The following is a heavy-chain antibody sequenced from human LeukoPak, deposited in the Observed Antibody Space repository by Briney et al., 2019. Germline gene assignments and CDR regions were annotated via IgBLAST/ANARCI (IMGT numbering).Heavy chain of an antibody. Sequence: SETLSLTCTVSGGSISSGDYYWRWIRQPPGTGLEWIGYIYYSGSTYYNPSLKSRVTISVDTSKNQFSLKLSSVTAADTAVYYCARAGFPGVLDIWGQGTMVTVSS. CDR1: GGSISSGDYY. V-gene: IGHV4-30-4*08. J-gene: IGHJ3*02. CDR3: ARAGFPGVLDI. D-gene: IGHD1-14*01. CDR2: IYYSGST.